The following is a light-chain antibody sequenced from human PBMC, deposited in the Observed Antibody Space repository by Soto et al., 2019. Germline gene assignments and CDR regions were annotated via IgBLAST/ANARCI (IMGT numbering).Light chain of an antibody. CDR3: QQFDDYPYT. Sequence: ALELTQSPSSLSAYVGDSVSITCRASQGIRSAVAWYQQKPGRPPKRLISDASSLEVGVPSRFSGSRSGTDFTLTVSSVQPEDFATYYCQQFDDYPYTFGPGTKVEIK. CDR1: QGIRSA. J-gene: IGKJ3*01. CDR2: DAS. V-gene: IGKV1D-13*01.